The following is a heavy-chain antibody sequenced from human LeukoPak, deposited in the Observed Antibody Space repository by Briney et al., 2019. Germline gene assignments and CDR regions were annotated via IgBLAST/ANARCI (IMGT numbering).Heavy chain of an antibody. D-gene: IGHD3-3*01. CDR2: ISAYNGNT. V-gene: IGHV1-18*01. CDR1: GYTFTSYG. J-gene: IGHJ6*02. Sequence: ASVKVSCKASGYTFTSYGISWVRQAPGQGLEWRGWISAYNGNTNYAQKLQGRVTMTTDTSTSTAYMELRSLRSDDTAVYYCARVMGILDYDFWSGPNYYYYGMDVWGQGTTVTVSS. CDR3: ARVMGILDYDFWSGPNYYYYGMDV.